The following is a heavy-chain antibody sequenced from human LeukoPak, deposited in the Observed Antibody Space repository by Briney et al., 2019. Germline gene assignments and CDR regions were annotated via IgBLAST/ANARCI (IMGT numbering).Heavy chain of an antibody. Sequence: NPGGSLRLSCAASGFTFSSYSMNWVRQAPGKGLEWVSSISSSSSYIYYADSVKGRFTISRDNAKNSLYLQMNSLRAEDTAVYYCARDYTVTTIFDYWGQGTLVTVSS. CDR2: ISSSSSYI. CDR3: ARDYTVTTIFDY. D-gene: IGHD4-17*01. J-gene: IGHJ4*02. CDR1: GFTFSSYS. V-gene: IGHV3-21*04.